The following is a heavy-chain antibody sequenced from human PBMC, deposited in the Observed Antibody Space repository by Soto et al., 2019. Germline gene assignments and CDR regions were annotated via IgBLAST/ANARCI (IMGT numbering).Heavy chain of an antibody. CDR3: ASRGWLVVPAALELYNWFDP. J-gene: IGHJ5*02. CDR1: GYTFTSYT. V-gene: IGHV1-3*01. Sequence: ASVKVSCKASGYTFTSYTMHWVRQAPGQRLEWMGWINAGNGNTKYSQKFQGRVTITRDTSASTAYMELSSLRSEDTAVYYCASRGWLVVPAALELYNWFDPWGQGTLGT. D-gene: IGHD2-2*01. CDR2: INAGNGNT.